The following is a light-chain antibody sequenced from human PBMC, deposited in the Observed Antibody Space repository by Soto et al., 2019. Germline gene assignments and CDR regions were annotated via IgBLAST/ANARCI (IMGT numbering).Light chain of an antibody. J-gene: IGKJ5*01. V-gene: IGKV1-8*01. CDR1: QGISSY. CDR2: AAS. Sequence: AIRMTQSPSSFPASTGDRGTITCRASQGISSYLAWYQQKPGKAPKLLIYAASSLQSGVPSRFSGSGSGTDFTLTISSLQPEDFATYYCQQSYSTLFTFGQGTRLEIK. CDR3: QQSYSTLFT.